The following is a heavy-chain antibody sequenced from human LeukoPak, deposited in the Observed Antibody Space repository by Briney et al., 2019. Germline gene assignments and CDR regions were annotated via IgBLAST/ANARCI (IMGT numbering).Heavy chain of an antibody. CDR1: GFTFSSYW. D-gene: IGHD3-3*01. CDR2: ISASGTLT. V-gene: IGHV3-23*01. J-gene: IGHJ6*03. Sequence: GGSLRLSCAASGFTFSSYWMSWVRQAPGKGLEWISYISASGTLTHYADSVKGRFSVSRDNSKNTLYLQMNSLRAEDTAVYYCAKIGRMYDFWTGYYEEEVDYMDVWGKGTTVTVSS. CDR3: AKIGRMYDFWTGYYEEEVDYMDV.